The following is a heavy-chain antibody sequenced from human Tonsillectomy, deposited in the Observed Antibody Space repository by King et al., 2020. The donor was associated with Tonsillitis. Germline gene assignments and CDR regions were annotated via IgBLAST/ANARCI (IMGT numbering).Heavy chain of an antibody. J-gene: IGHJ5*02. V-gene: IGHV2-5*01. CDR3: ARKIPRKPIDH. CDR2: IYWNDDR. Sequence: ITLKESGPTLVKPKQTLTLNCTFSGFSLSTTGVGVGWIRQPPGKALEWLALIYWNDDRRYSPALKGRITITKDTSKNQVVLALTNMDPVDTATYYCARKIPRKPIDHWGQGTLVTVSS. CDR1: GFSLSTTGVG. D-gene: IGHD1-14*01.